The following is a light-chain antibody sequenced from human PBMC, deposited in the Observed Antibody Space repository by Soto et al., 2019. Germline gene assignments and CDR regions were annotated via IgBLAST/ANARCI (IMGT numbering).Light chain of an antibody. Sequence: QSVLTQPASVSGSPGQSITISCNGTSSDAGGYNYVSWYQQHPGKAPKLMIYDVSNRPSGVSNRFSGSKSGNTASLTISGLQAEDGADYYCSSYTSSSTVVFGGGTKVTVL. V-gene: IGLV2-14*01. CDR2: DVS. CDR3: SSYTSSSTVV. CDR1: SSDAGGYNY. J-gene: IGLJ2*01.